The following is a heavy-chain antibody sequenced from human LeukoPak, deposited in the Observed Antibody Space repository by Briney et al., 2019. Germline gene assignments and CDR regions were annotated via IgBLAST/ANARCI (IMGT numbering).Heavy chain of an antibody. CDR1: GYSFTSYW. J-gene: IGHJ6*04. CDR3: ARLAVVPLEVQAADPRSLDYYYYGMDV. D-gene: IGHD2-2*01. Sequence: GEPLKVSCKRSGYSFTSYWIGWLRQMPGKGLEWMGIIYPGDSAPSKSPSFQAQFTFPADKSISTAYLQWSSLKASDTAMYYCARLAVVPLEVQAADPRSLDYYYYGMDVWGKGTTVTVSS. CDR2: IYPGDSAP. V-gene: IGHV5-51*01.